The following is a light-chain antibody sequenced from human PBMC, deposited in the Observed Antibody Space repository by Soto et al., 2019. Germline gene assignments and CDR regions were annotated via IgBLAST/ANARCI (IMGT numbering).Light chain of an antibody. V-gene: IGKV4-1*01. CDR3: QQFFNTPT. CDR2: WAS. Sequence: IVMAQSPDSLAVSLGERATINCKSSQSVLYSSNNKNYLAWYRQKPGQPPKLLIYWASTRESGVPDRFSGSGSGTDFTLTISSLQAEDVAVYYCQQFFNTPTFGGGTKVDIK. CDR1: QSVLYSSNNKNY. J-gene: IGKJ4*01.